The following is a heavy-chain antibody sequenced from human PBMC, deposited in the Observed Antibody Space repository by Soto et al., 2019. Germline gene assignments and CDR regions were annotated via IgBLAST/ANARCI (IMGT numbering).Heavy chain of an antibody. Sequence: QITLKESGPTLVKPTQTVTLTCTFSGFSLTSRGEGVVWIRQPAGKALEWVTPIYWDDDKHYSPSLKIRLTSTEDAAISQMALTLTNAGPPDICTYFCARVVVLGEWLQGLDSWGKGTLVTVSS. CDR1: GFSLTSRGEG. V-gene: IGHV2-5*02. CDR3: ARVVVLGEWLQGLDS. CDR2: IYWDDDK. J-gene: IGHJ4*02. D-gene: IGHD3-16*01.